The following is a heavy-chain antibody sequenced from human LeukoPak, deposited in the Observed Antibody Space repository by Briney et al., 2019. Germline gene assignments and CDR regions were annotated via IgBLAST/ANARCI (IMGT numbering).Heavy chain of an antibody. D-gene: IGHD3-22*01. J-gene: IGHJ1*01. V-gene: IGHV3-23*01. CDR3: AKGDDSSGSTVYFQH. CDR1: GFTFSSYA. CDR2: ISGSGGST. Sequence: PGGSLRLSCAASGFTFSSYAMSWVRRAPGKGLEWVSAISGSGGSTYYADSVKGRFTISRDNSKNTLYLQMNSLRAEDTAVYYCAKGDDSSGSTVYFQHWGQGTLVTVSS.